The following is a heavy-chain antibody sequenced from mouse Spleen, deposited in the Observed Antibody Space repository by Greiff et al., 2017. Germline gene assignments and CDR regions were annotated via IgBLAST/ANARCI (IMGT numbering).Heavy chain of an antibody. CDR1: GFTFSSYA. V-gene: IGHV5-9-1*02. J-gene: IGHJ3*01. CDR3: TRDDYDEGFAY. Sequence: EVMLVESGEGLVKPGGSLKLSCAASGFTFSSYAMSWVRQTPEKRLEWVAYISSGGDYIYYADTVKGRFTISRDNARNTLYLQMSSLKSEDTAMYYCTRDDYDEGFAYWGQGTLVTVSA. CDR2: ISSGGDYI. D-gene: IGHD2-4*01.